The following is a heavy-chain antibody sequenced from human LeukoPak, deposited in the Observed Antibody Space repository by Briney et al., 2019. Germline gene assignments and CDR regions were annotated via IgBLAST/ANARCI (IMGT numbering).Heavy chain of an antibody. J-gene: IGHJ6*02. CDR3: ASHGYGSGSYYYYGMDV. D-gene: IGHD3-10*01. CDR2: IYPGDSDT. Sequence: GESLKISCKGSGFSFTSYWIGWVRQMPGKGLEWMGIIYPGDSDTRYSPSFQGQVTISADKSISTAYLQWSSLKASDTAMYYCASHGYGSGSYYYYGMDVWGQGTTVTVSS. V-gene: IGHV5-51*01. CDR1: GFSFTSYW.